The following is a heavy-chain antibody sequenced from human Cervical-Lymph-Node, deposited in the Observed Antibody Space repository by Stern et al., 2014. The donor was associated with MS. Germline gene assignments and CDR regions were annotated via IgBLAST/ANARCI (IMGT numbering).Heavy chain of an antibody. J-gene: IGHJ6*02. CDR3: AGGRAPREYYTGMDV. CDR1: GSTFHRYA. Sequence: VQLVESGAEVKKPGSSVKVSCKAYGSTFHRYAVSWVRQAPGQGLEWMGGIIPTFATANSVQKFQGRVTINTANSPSTAYMELSSLRSDDAAVYYCAGGRAPREYYTGMDVWGQGTTVIVSS. D-gene: IGHD3-10*01. V-gene: IGHV1-69*06. CDR2: IIPTFATA.